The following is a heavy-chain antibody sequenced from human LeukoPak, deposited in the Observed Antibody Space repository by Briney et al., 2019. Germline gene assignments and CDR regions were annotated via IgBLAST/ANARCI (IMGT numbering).Heavy chain of an antibody. D-gene: IGHD2-15*01. CDR1: GGSISRDGYY. J-gene: IGHJ4*02. V-gene: IGHV4-31*03. CDR2: MDYSGNT. Sequence: SQTLSLTCTVSGGSISRDGYYWSWIRQRPGKGLEWIGYMDYSGNTYYNPSLKSRATISVDTSKSQLSLKLSSVTAADTAVYYCARGGPRGYCSGGNCYVDNWGQGTLVTVSS. CDR3: ARGGPRGYCSGGNCYVDN.